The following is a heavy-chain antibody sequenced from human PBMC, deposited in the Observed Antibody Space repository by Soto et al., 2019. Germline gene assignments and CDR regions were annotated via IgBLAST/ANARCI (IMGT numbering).Heavy chain of an antibody. V-gene: IGHV2-5*02. Sequence: QITLKESGPTLVKPTQTLTLTCTFSGFSLSTSAVGVGWIRQPPGKALEWLALIYWDDDKRYSPSLMSRLTIPKDTSKNQVVLTMTNMNPVDTATYYCAHHYTGYDYAALDYWGQGTPVTVSS. CDR3: AHHYTGYDYAALDY. D-gene: IGHD5-12*01. CDR2: IYWDDDK. CDR1: GFSLSTSAVG. J-gene: IGHJ4*02.